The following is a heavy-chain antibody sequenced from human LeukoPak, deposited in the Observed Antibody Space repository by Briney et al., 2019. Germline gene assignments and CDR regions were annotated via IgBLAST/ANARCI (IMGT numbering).Heavy chain of an antibody. CDR1: GFTFSSYG. CDR3: AKDGSSSWYGEFDY. Sequence: GGSLRLSCAASGFTFSSYGMHWVRQAPGKGLEWVAVMSYDGGNKYYADSVKGRFTIPRDNSKNTLYLQMDSLRGDDTAMYYCAKDGSSSWYGEFDYWGQGTLVTVSS. V-gene: IGHV3-30*18. D-gene: IGHD6-13*01. CDR2: MSYDGGNK. J-gene: IGHJ4*02.